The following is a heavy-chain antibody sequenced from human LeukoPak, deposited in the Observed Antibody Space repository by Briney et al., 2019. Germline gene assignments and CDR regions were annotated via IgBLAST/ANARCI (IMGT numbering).Heavy chain of an antibody. J-gene: IGHJ5*02. D-gene: IGHD2-2*01. CDR1: GGSIKSYY. Sequence: PSETLSLTCSVSGGSIKSYYWTWIRQAPGKGLEWLGNFFYQGSPSYNPSLKSRVSVSVHKSKSQFSLKLSSVTAADTAVYYCARDLEHCDSTSCHNWFDPWGQGTLVTVSS. CDR3: ARDLEHCDSTSCHNWFDP. V-gene: IGHV4-59*12. CDR2: FFYQGSP.